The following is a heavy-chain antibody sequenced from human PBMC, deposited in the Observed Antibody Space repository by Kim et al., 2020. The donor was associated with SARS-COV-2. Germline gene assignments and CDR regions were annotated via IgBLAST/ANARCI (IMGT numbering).Heavy chain of an antibody. CDR2: IRSKGNSYET. CDR3: TRMTNGFDP. Sequence: GGSLRLSCAASGFTFSSSSMHWVRQASGKGLEWVAHIRSKGNSYETAYAASVKGRFTISRDESKNTLYLQMNSVKTGATAVYYCTRMTNGFDPWGQGTLVTVSS. CDR1: GFTFSSSS. V-gene: IGHV3-73*01. J-gene: IGHJ5*02.